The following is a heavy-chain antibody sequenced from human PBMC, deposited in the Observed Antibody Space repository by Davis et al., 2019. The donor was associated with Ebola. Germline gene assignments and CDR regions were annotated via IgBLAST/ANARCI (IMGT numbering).Heavy chain of an antibody. D-gene: IGHD5-18*01. CDR2: INHSGST. CDR1: GGSFSGYY. CDR3: ARGRESGYSYGYLRYYFDY. V-gene: IGHV4-34*01. J-gene: IGHJ4*02. Sequence: MPSETLSLTCAVYGGSFSGYYWSWIRQPPGKGLEWIGEINHSGSTNYNPSLKSRVTISVDTSKNQFSLKLSSVTAADTAVYYCARGRESGYSYGYLRYYFDYWGQGTLVTVSS.